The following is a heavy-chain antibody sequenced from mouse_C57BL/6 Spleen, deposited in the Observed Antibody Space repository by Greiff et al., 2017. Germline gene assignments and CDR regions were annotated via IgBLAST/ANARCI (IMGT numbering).Heavy chain of an antibody. D-gene: IGHD2-4*01. CDR3: ARVYYDYGGYFDY. CDR1: GYTFTSYW. J-gene: IGHJ2*01. V-gene: IGHV1-72*01. CDR2: IDPNSGGT. Sequence: QVQLKQPGAELVKPGASVKLSCKASGYTFTSYWMHWVKQRPGRGLEWIGRIDPNSGGTKYNEKFKSKATLTVDKPSSTAYMQLSSLTSEDSAVYYCARVYYDYGGYFDYWGQGTTLTVSS.